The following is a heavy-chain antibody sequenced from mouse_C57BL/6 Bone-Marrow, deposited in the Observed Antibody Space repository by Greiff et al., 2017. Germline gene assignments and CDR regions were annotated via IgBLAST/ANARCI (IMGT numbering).Heavy chain of an antibody. D-gene: IGHD2-5*01. V-gene: IGHV1-54*01. CDR2: INPGSGGT. Sequence: QVQLKQSGAELVRPGTSVKVSCKASGYAFTNYLIEWVKQRPGQGLEWIGLINPGSGGTKYNEKFKGKATLTADKSSSTAYMQLNSLTSEDSAFYFCARSYYSNYGFAYWGQGTLVTVSA. CDR3: ARSYYSNYGFAY. CDR1: GYAFTNYL. J-gene: IGHJ3*01.